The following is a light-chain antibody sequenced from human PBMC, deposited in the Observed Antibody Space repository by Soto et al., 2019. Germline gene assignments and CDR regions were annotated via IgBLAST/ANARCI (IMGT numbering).Light chain of an antibody. CDR3: QQSYSSPRT. V-gene: IGKV1-39*01. J-gene: IGKJ2*01. Sequence: DIQMTQSPSSLSASIGDRVTITCRASQSGSTHLNWYHQKPGKAPELLIYAASSLQAGVPSRFSGSGSGTDFTLTISSLHPEDFGDYYCQQSYSSPRTFGQGTNLEIK. CDR1: QSGSTH. CDR2: AAS.